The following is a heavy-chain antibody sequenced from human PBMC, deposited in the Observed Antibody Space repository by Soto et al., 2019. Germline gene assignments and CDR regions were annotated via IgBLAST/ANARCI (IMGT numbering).Heavy chain of an antibody. Sequence: QVQLVESGGGVVQPGRSLRLSCAASGFTFSSYGMHWVRQAPGKGLEWVAVISYDGSNKYYADSVKGRFTISRDNSKNTLYLQMNSLRAEDPAVYYCAKDSGTDYGDLDYWGQGTLVTVSS. CDR3: AKDSGTDYGDLDY. J-gene: IGHJ4*02. D-gene: IGHD4-17*01. CDR2: ISYDGSNK. V-gene: IGHV3-30*18. CDR1: GFTFSSYG.